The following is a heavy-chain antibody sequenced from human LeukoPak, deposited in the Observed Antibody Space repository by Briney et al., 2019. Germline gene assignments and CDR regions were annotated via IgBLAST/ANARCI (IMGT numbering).Heavy chain of an antibody. CDR3: ARDRRGPTDY. V-gene: IGHV4-31*03. J-gene: IGHJ4*02. Sequence: SETLSLTCTVSGGSISSGGYYWSWIRPHPGKGLEWIGYIYYSGSTYYNPSLKSRVTISVDTSKNQFSLKLSSVTAADTAVYYCARDRRGPTDYWGQGTLVTVSS. CDR2: IYYSGST. CDR1: GGSISSGGYY.